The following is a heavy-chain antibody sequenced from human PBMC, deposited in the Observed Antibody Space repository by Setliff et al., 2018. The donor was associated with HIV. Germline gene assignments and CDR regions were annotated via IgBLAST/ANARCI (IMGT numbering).Heavy chain of an antibody. V-gene: IGHV4-4*07. CDR3: ARGVRDYFDYTWSTSRLGYYMDV. Sequence: SETLSLTCTVSGGSISGFFWNWIRQSAGKGLQWIGRIYDSGSTKYNPSLKSRVTMSLDPSKNQFSLTLDSVTAADTAVFSCARGVRDYFDYTWSTSRLGYYMDVWGKGTPVTVSS. CDR1: GGSISGFF. J-gene: IGHJ6*03. D-gene: IGHD3-9*01. CDR2: IYDSGST.